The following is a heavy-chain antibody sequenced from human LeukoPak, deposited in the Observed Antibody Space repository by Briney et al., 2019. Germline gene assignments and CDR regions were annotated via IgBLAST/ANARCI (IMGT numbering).Heavy chain of an antibody. Sequence: ASVKVSCKASGYTFTDYYMHWVRQAPGQGLEWMGWISAYNGNTNYAQKLQGRVTMTTDTSTSTAYMELRSLRSEDTAVYYCARDRLWFYDSSGYGEGGFDYWGQGTLVTVSS. V-gene: IGHV1-18*04. CDR2: ISAYNGNT. J-gene: IGHJ4*02. CDR3: ARDRLWFYDSSGYGEGGFDY. D-gene: IGHD3-22*01. CDR1: GYTFTDYY.